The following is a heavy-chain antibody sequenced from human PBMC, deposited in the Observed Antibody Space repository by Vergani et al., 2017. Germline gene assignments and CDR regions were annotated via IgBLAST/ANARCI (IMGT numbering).Heavy chain of an antibody. V-gene: IGHV3-23*01. CDR2: ISGSGGST. CDR1: GFTFSSYA. CDR3: ASGYCSGGSCYGGASYFDY. D-gene: IGHD2-15*01. J-gene: IGHJ4*02. Sequence: EVQLLESGGGLVQPGGSLRLSCAASGFTFSSYAMSWVRQAPGKGLEWVSAISGSGGSTYYADSVKGRFTISRDNSKNTLYLQMNSLRAEDTAVYYCASGYCSGGSCYGGASYFDYWGQGTLVTVSS.